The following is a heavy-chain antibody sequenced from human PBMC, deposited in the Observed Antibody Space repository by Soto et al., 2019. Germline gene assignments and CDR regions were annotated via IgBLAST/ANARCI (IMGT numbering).Heavy chain of an antibody. D-gene: IGHD6-13*01. V-gene: IGHV3-7*01. CDR3: ARIASTGRGWDV. Sequence: EVQLVESGGGLVQPGGSLRLSCAASGFTFSSYWMSWVRQAPVKGLEWVGNIKQDGSEQNYVDFVKGRFTISRDNANYSLDLQMNTLRAEDTAVYYCARIASTGRGWDVWGQGTTVVVSS. J-gene: IGHJ6*02. CDR1: GFTFSSYW. CDR2: IKQDGSEQ.